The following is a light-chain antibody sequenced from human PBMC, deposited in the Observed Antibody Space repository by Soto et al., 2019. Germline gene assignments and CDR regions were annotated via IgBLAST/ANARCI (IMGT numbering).Light chain of an antibody. Sequence: QSVLTQPASVSGSPGQSITISCTGTSSDVGSYNLVSWYQQLPGKAPKLMISEVSKRPSGVSDRFSGSKSGNTASLTISGLQAEDEADYYCCSYAGTATSVFGGWTKLTVL. CDR1: SSDVGSYNL. J-gene: IGLJ2*01. CDR2: EVS. V-gene: IGLV2-23*02. CDR3: CSYAGTATSV.